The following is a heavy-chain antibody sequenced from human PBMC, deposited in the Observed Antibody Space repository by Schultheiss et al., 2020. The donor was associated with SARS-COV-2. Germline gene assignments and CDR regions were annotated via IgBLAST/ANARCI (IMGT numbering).Heavy chain of an antibody. CDR2: ISYDGSNK. J-gene: IGHJ3*02. V-gene: IGHV3-30*18. CDR1: GFTFSSYG. CDR3: AKDRAYMVRGVMSAFDI. Sequence: GGSLRLSCAASGFTFSSYGMHWVRQAPGKGLEWVAVISYDGSNKYYADSVKGRFTISRDNSKNTLYLQMNSLRAEDTAVYYCAKDRAYMVRGVMSAFDIWGQGTMVTVSS. D-gene: IGHD3-10*01.